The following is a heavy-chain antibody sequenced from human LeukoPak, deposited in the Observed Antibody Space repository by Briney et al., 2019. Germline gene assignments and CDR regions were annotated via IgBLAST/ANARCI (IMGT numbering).Heavy chain of an antibody. Sequence: SETLSLTCTVSGGSISSYYWSWIRQPPGKGLEWIGYVYYSGSTNYNPSVKSRVTILVDTSKNQFSLKLRSVTAADTAVYFCAKNLYIAYYERTGYDAFDIWGQGTMVTVSS. V-gene: IGHV4-59*01. CDR2: VYYSGST. D-gene: IGHD3-22*01. J-gene: IGHJ3*02. CDR1: GGSISSYY. CDR3: AKNLYIAYYERTGYDAFDI.